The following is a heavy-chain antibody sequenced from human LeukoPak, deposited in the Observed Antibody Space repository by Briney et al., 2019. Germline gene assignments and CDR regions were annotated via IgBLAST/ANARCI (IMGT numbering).Heavy chain of an antibody. D-gene: IGHD3-3*01. J-gene: IGHJ5*02. CDR1: GFMFSTYW. Sequence: GGSLRLSCAASGFMFSTYWMTWVRQAPGEGLEWVANIKRDGSVKNYVDSVKGRFTISRDNAKNSLYLQMSSLRAEDTAVYYCARDLRYDFWSGPNWFDPWGRGTLVTVSS. CDR2: IKRDGSVK. V-gene: IGHV3-7*01. CDR3: ARDLRYDFWSGPNWFDP.